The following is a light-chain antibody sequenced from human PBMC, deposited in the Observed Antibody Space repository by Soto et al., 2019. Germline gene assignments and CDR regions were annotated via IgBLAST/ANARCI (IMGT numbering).Light chain of an antibody. CDR1: SSDVGGYNF. Sequence: QSALTQPPSASGSPGQSVTISCTGTSSDVGGYNFVSWYQQHPGKAPKLMIYEVSERPSGVPDRFSGSKSGNTASLTVSGLQAEDEDDYSCISYAGSNIVVFGGGTKLTVL. CDR2: EVS. CDR3: ISYAGSNIVV. V-gene: IGLV2-8*01. J-gene: IGLJ2*01.